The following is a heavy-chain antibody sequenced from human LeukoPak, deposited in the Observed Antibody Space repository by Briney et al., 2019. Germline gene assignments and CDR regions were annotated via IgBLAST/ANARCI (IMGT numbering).Heavy chain of an antibody. J-gene: IGHJ3*02. CDR2: IYYSGET. V-gene: IGHV4-31*11. CDR3: AGWYQSADAFDI. CDR1: GDSISSGGYS. Sequence: SQTLSLTCAVPGDSISSGGYSWSCIRQLPGRGLEWIGYIYYSGETYSCPSLKSRVSISVETPKNQFSLRLSPVTAGDTGVYYCAGWYQSADAFDIWGRGTMVTVPS. D-gene: IGHD2-15*01.